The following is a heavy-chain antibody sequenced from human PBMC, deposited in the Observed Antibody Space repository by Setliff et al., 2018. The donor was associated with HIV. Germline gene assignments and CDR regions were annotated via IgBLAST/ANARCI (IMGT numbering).Heavy chain of an antibody. CDR2: FDPEDAET. Sequence: ASVKVSCKAYGYTFINYGITWVRQAPGQGLEWMGGFDPEDAETIYAQNFQGRVTMTEDTSTDTAYMELSSLRSEDTAFYYCTTDGSYDILTGPTLGAFDIWGQGTMVTVSS. V-gene: IGHV1-24*01. D-gene: IGHD3-9*01. J-gene: IGHJ3*02. CDR3: TTDGSYDILTGPTLGAFDI. CDR1: GYTFINYG.